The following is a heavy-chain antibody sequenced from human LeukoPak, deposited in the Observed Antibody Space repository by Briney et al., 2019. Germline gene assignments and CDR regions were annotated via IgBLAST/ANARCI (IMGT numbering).Heavy chain of an antibody. CDR3: ARGGGSIDY. CDR1: GFTVSSYH. J-gene: IGHJ4*02. V-gene: IGHV3-53*04. Sequence: GGSLRLSCVASGFTVSSYHMTCVRQAPGKGLEWVSVMYSADTTFYADSVRGRITISRHNSKNTLYLQMNSLRAEDTAVYYCARGGGSIDYWGQGTLVTVSS. CDR2: MYSADTT. D-gene: IGHD2-15*01.